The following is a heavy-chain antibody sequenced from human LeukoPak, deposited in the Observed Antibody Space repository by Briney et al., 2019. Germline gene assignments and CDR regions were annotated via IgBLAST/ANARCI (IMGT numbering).Heavy chain of an antibody. D-gene: IGHD4-23*01. CDR1: GFTFSSYW. J-gene: IGHJ4*02. Sequence: GGSLRLSCAASGFTFSSYWMHWVRQAPGKGLVWVSRINSDGSSTNYADSVQGRFTISRDIAKNTLYLQMNSLRAEDTAVYYCVRGNDYGGPHYWGQGTLVTVSS. CDR2: INSDGSST. CDR3: VRGNDYGGPHY. V-gene: IGHV3-74*01.